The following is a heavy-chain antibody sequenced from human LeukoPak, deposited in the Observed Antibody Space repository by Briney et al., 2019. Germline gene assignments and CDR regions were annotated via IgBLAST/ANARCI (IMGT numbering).Heavy chain of an antibody. CDR2: IYHSGST. V-gene: IGHV4-38-2*01. CDR3: AIHSGGTKRDPFDY. Sequence: PSETLSLTCAVSGYSISSGYYWGWIRQPPGKGLEWIGSIYHSGSTYYNPSLKSRVTISVDTSKNQFSLKLSSVTAADTAVYYCAIHSGGTKRDPFDYWGQGTLVTVSS. CDR1: GYSISSGYY. J-gene: IGHJ4*02. D-gene: IGHD1-1*01.